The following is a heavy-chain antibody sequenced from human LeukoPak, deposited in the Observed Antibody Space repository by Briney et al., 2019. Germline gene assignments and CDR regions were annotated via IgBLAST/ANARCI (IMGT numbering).Heavy chain of an antibody. D-gene: IGHD6-19*01. J-gene: IGHJ6*03. Sequence: ASVKVSCKASGYTFTGYYMHWVRQAPGQGLEWMGWINPNSGGTNYAQKFQGRVTMTRDTSISTAYMELSRLRSDDTAVYYCARDAYSSGWSLSYYYYYYYMDVWDKGTTVTVSS. V-gene: IGHV1-2*02. CDR2: INPNSGGT. CDR3: ARDAYSSGWSLSYYYYYYYMDV. CDR1: GYTFTGYY.